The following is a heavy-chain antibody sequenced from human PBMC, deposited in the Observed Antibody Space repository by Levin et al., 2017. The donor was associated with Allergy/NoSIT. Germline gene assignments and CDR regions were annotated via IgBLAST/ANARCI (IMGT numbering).Heavy chain of an antibody. J-gene: IGHJ4*02. CDR1: VGSISGGGYH. CDR2: IYYSGST. CDR3: AREDGSTFDF. D-gene: IGHD2-2*03. Sequence: SQTLSLTCTVSVGSISGGGYHWTWIRQHPEKGLEWIGYIYYSGSTFYNPSLKSRLMISVDTPKNQFSLNVSSVTAADTAVYYCAREDGSTFDFWGQGALVTVAS. V-gene: IGHV4-31*03.